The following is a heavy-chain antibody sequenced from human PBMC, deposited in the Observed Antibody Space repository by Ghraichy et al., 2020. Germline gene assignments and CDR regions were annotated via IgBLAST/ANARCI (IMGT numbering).Heavy chain of an antibody. CDR3: AKGRASSAWGD. J-gene: IGHJ4*02. CDR1: GFTFSSYA. CDR2: ISGSAAGT. V-gene: IGHV3-23*01. Sequence: SCAASGFTFSSYAMNWVHQAPVKGLEWVSTISGSAAGTYYADSVKGRFTISRDNSKNTLYLQMNSLRAEDTAVYYCAKGRASSAWGDWGQGTLVTVSS. D-gene: IGHD6-19*01.